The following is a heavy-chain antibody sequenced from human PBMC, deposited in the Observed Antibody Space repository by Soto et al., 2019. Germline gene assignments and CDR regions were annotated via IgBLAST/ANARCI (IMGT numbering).Heavy chain of an antibody. J-gene: IGHJ6*02. CDR1: GYTFTSYY. CDR2: INPSGGST. D-gene: IGHD1-7*01. CDR3: AREVRTGTTPFYGMDV. V-gene: IGHV1-46*01. Sequence: ASGKVSCRASGYTFTSYYMHWVRQAPGQGLEWMGIINPSGGSTSYAQKFQGRVTMTRDTSTSTVYMELSSLRSEDTAVYYCAREVRTGTTPFYGMDVWGQGTTVTVSS.